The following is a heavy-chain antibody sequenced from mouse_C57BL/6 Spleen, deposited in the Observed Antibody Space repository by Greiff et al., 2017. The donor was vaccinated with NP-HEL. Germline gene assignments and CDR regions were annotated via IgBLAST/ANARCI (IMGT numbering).Heavy chain of an antibody. V-gene: IGHV1-19*01. CDR3: ARKGELSLEGAMDY. D-gene: IGHD3-2*02. Sequence: EVKLMESGPVLVKPGASVKMSCKASGYTFTDYYMNWVKQSHGKSLEWIGVINPYNGGTSYNQKFKGKATLTVDKSSSTAYMELNSLTSEDSAVYYCARKGELSLEGAMDYWGQGTSVTVSS. J-gene: IGHJ4*01. CDR2: INPYNGGT. CDR1: GYTFTDYY.